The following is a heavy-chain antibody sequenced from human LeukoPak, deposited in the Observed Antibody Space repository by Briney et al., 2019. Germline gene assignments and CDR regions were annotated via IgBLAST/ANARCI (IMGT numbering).Heavy chain of an antibody. CDR1: GFTFSSYW. D-gene: IGHD3-3*01. Sequence: GGSLRLSCAASGFTFSSYWMSWVRQAPGKGLEWVANIKQDGSEKYYVDSVKGRSTISRDNAKNSLYLQVNSLRAEDTAVYYCARDPLERYDSWSGYFYMDVWGKGTTVTVSS. CDR2: IKQDGSEK. CDR3: ARDPLERYDSWSGYFYMDV. J-gene: IGHJ6*03. V-gene: IGHV3-7*01.